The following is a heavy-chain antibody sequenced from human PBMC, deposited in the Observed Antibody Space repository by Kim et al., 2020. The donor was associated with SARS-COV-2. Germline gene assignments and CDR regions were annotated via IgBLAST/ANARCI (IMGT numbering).Heavy chain of an antibody. D-gene: IGHD6-13*01. CDR1: GFTFSSYA. J-gene: IGHJ3*02. V-gene: IGHV3-64D*06. CDR2: ISSNGGST. CDR3: VKVMSSNWPHDAFDI. Sequence: GGSLRLSCSASGFTFSSYAMHWVRQAPGKGLEYVSAISSNGGSTYYADSVKGRFTISRDNSKNTLYLQMSSLRAEDTAIYYCVKVMSSNWPHDAFDIWGQGTMVTVSS.